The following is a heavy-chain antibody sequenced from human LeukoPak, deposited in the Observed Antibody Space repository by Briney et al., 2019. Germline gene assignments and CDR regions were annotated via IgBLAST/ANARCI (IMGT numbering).Heavy chain of an antibody. V-gene: IGHV3-23*01. Sequence: GGSLRLSCAASGFTFTNYAMSWVRQAPGKGLEWVSVISGSGGSTYYADSVKGRFTISRDNSKNTLYLQMNSLRAEDTAVYYCAKSHYYDSTYGSYYFDYWGQGTLVTVSS. J-gene: IGHJ4*02. CDR1: GFTFTNYA. CDR3: AKSHYYDSTYGSYYFDY. CDR2: ISGSGGST. D-gene: IGHD3-22*01.